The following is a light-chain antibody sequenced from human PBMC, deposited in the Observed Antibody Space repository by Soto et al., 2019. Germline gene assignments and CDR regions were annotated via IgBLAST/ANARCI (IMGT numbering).Light chain of an antibody. CDR3: QQYSASPRT. V-gene: IGKV3-20*01. J-gene: IGKJ3*01. CDR2: SAS. CDR1: RTVDGNY. Sequence: EIVLTQSPATLSLSPGERATLSCGASRTVDGNYLAWYHQKPGQPPRLLIHSASTRAPGIPDRFSASGAGTDFTLTISRLEPEDSAVYYCQQYSASPRTFGPGTKVDIK.